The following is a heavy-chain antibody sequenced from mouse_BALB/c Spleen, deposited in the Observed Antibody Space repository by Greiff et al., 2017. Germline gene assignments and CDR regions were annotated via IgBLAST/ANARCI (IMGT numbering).Heavy chain of an antibody. Sequence: DVKLQESGAELVKPGASVKLSCTASGFNIKDTYMHWVKQRPEQGLEWIGRIDPANGNTKYDPKFQGKATITADTSSNTAYLQLSSLTSEDTAVYYCAEGPWFAYWGQGTLVTVSA. V-gene: IGHV14-3*02. CDR3: AEGPWFAY. CDR2: IDPANGNT. J-gene: IGHJ3*01. CDR1: GFNIKDTY.